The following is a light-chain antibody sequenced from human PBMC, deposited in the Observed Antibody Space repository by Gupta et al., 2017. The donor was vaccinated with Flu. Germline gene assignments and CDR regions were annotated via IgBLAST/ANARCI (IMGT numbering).Light chain of an antibody. CDR3: QQSYSTPWT. Sequence: LSXXXGDRVTITCRASQSISSYLNWYQQKPGKAPKLLIYAASSLQSGVPSRFSGSGSGTDFTLTISSLQPEDFATYYCQQSYSTPWTFGQGTKVEIK. CDR2: AAS. V-gene: IGKV1-39*01. CDR1: QSISSY. J-gene: IGKJ1*01.